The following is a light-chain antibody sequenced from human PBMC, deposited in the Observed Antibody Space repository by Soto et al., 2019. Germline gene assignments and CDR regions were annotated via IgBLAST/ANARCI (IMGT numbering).Light chain of an antibody. CDR3: QQYNSYSHT. J-gene: IGKJ2*01. CDR1: QSISSW. V-gene: IGKV1-5*01. CDR2: DAS. Sequence: DIPMTQSPSTLSASVGDRVTITCRASQSISSWLAWYQQKPGKAPKLLIYDASSLDSGVPSRFSGSGSGTEFTLTIRSLQPDDFATYYCQQYNSYSHTFGQGTKLEIK.